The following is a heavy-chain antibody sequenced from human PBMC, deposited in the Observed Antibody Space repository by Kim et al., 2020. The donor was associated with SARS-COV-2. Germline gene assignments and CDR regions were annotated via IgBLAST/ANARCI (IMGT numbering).Heavy chain of an antibody. Sequence: GGSLRLSCAASGFTFSDYYMSWIRQAPGKGLEWVSYISSSSSYTNYADSVKGRFTISRDNAKNSLYLQMNSLRAEDTAVYYCASCDYYYGMDVWGQGTTVTVSS. V-gene: IGHV3-11*06. CDR2: ISSSSSYT. CDR3: ASCDYYYGMDV. J-gene: IGHJ6*02. CDR1: GFTFSDYY.